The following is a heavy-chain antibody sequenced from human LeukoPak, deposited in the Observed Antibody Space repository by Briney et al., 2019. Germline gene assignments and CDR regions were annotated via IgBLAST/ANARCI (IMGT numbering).Heavy chain of an antibody. V-gene: IGHV4-59*08. J-gene: IGHJ4*02. CDR2: IYYSGST. CDR3: ARTLWSLDY. D-gene: IGHD3-10*01. CDR1: GGSISRYY. Sequence: KPSETLSLTCTVSGGSISRYYWTWIRQSPGKGLEWIGDIYYSGSTNYNPSLKSRVTISVDTSKNQFSLKLSSVTAADTAVYYCARTLWSLDYWGQGTLVTVSS.